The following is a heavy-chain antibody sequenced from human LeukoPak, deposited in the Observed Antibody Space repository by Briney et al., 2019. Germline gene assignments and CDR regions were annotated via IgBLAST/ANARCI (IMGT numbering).Heavy chain of an antibody. J-gene: IGHJ4*02. V-gene: IGHV4-39*01. CDR1: GDSVSGSYYF. D-gene: IGHD6-19*01. Sequence: SETLSLTCTVSGDSVSGSYYFWGWIRQPPGKGLEWIGEVHHSGSTYHNPSLKSRVTISVDTSKNRVSLKLTSVTAADTAVYYCARRRGSVWSPFDSCRQGTLVTVSS. CDR2: VHHSGST. CDR3: ARRRGSVWSPFDS.